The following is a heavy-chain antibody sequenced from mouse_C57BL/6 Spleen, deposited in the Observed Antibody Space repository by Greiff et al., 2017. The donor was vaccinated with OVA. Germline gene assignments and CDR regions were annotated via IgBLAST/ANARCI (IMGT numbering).Heavy chain of an antibody. Sequence: EVQLQQSVAELVRPGASVKLSCTASGFNIKNTYMPWVKQRPEQGLEWIGRIDPANGNTKYAPKFQGKATITADTSSNTAYLQLSSLTSEDTAIYYCARVYYDYDAKLRFDDWGQGTTLTVSS. CDR3: ARVYYDYDAKLRFDD. CDR1: GFNIKNTY. CDR2: IDPANGNT. V-gene: IGHV14-3*01. J-gene: IGHJ2*01. D-gene: IGHD2-4*01.